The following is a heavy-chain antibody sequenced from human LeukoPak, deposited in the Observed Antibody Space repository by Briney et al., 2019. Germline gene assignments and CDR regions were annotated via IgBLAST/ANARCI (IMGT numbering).Heavy chain of an antibody. CDR1: GGSFNTYN. V-gene: IGHV4-34*01. J-gene: IGHJ4*02. Sequence: SETLSLTCGVHGGSFNTYNCTWIRQSAGKGLEWIGEINPSGRTTYNPSLKSRVTISVDTSKNHVSLRLESVTAADTAVYYCASSHWGSSGSDYWGQGILVTVSS. D-gene: IGHD3-16*01. CDR2: INPSGRT. CDR3: ASSHWGSSGSDY.